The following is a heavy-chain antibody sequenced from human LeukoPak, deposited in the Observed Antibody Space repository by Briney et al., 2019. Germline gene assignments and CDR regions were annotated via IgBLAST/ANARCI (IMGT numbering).Heavy chain of an antibody. J-gene: IGHJ6*03. CDR2: ISAYNGST. CDR3: ARAARGINYMDV. Sequence: ASVKVSCNASGYTFTSYGISWVRQAPGQGLEWMGWISAYNGSTNYAQKLQGRVTMTADTSTSTAYMELRSLRSDDTAVYYCARAARGINYMDVWGKGTTVTVSS. V-gene: IGHV1-18*01. CDR1: GYTFTSYG. D-gene: IGHD6-6*01.